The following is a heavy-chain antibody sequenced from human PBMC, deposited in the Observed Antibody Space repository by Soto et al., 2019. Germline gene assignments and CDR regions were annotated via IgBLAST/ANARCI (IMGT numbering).Heavy chain of an antibody. CDR3: VRKYPGTRPFDY. Sequence: PGGSRRLSCAASGFTFNRYAMNWVRQAPGKGLAWVSAIGTDGNTYYANSVKGRFTISRDNSRTTLYLQMNSLRVEDTALYYCVRKYPGTRPFDYWGQGTLVTVSS. CDR1: GFTFNRYA. V-gene: IGHV3-23*01. J-gene: IGHJ4*01. CDR2: IGTDGNT. D-gene: IGHD2-2*01.